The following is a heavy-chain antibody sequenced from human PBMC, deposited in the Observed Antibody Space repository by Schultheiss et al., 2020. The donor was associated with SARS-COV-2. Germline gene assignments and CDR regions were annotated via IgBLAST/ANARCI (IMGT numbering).Heavy chain of an antibody. CDR1: GGSISSSSYY. CDR2: IYYSGST. CDR3: ARQQDYYDSSGYHDY. J-gene: IGHJ4*02. Sequence: SETLSLTCTVSGGSISSSSYYWGWIRQPPGKGLEWIGSIYYSGSTYYNPSLKSRVTISVDTSKNQFSLKLSSVTASDTAVYYCARQQDYYDSSGYHDYWGQGTLVTVSS. D-gene: IGHD3-22*01. V-gene: IGHV4-39*01.